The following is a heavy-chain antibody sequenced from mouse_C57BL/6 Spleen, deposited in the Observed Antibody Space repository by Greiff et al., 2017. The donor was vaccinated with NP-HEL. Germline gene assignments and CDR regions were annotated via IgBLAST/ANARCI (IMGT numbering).Heavy chain of an antibody. D-gene: IGHD1-3*01. J-gene: IGHJ3*01. Sequence: MQLQQSGAELVRPGASVKLSCKASGYTFTDYYINWVKQRPGQGLEWIARIYPGSGNSYYNEKFKGKATLTAEKSSSTAYMQLSSLTSEDSAVYFCAREDNYGFAYWGQGTLVTVSA. V-gene: IGHV1-76*01. CDR1: GYTFTDYY. CDR2: IYPGSGNS. CDR3: AREDNYGFAY.